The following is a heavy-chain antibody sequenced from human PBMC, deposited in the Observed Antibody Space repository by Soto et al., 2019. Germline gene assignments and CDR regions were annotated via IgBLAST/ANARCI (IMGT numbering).Heavy chain of an antibody. CDR1: GFTFSSYA. CDR3: AGDLERVFDY. V-gene: IGHV3-30*04. J-gene: IGHJ4*02. CDR2: IAYDGRNK. Sequence: QVQLVESGGGVVQPGRSLRLSCAASGFTFSSYAMHWVRQAPGKGLEWVAGIAYDGRNKYYADSVKGRFTISRDNSKNPLSLHMTSLNIAGAAGYYCAGDLERVFDYWGQGTLVTVSS. D-gene: IGHD1-1*01.